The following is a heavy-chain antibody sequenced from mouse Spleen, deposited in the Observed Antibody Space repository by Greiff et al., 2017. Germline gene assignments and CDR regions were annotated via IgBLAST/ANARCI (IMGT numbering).Heavy chain of an antibody. CDR1: GFSLTSYG. D-gene: IGHD4-1*01. J-gene: IGHJ4*01. CDR3: ARNWGGANFYAMDY. Sequence: VMLVESGPGLVQPSQSLSITCTVSGFSLTSYGVHWVRQSPGKGLEWLGVIWSGGSTDYNAAFISRLSISKDNSKSQVFFKMNSLQADDTAIYYCARNWGGANFYAMDYWGQGTSVTVSS. V-gene: IGHV2-2*01. CDR2: IWSGGST.